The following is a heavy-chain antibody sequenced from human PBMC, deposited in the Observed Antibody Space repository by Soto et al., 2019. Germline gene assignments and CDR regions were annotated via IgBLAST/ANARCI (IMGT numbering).Heavy chain of an antibody. V-gene: IGHV3-23*01. CDR1: GFTFSSYA. D-gene: IGHD6-19*01. Sequence: GGSLRLSCAASGFTFSSYAMSWVRQAPGKGLEWVSAISGSGGSTYYADSVKGRFTISRGNSKNTLYLQMNSLRAEDTAVYYCAKPPQEASGWNFDYWGQGTLVTVSS. J-gene: IGHJ4*02. CDR3: AKPPQEASGWNFDY. CDR2: ISGSGGST.